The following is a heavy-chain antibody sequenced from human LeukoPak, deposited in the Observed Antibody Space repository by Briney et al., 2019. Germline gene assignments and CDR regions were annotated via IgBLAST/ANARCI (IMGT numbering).Heavy chain of an antibody. Sequence: SETLSLTCTVSGGSISSYYWSWIRQPPGKGLEWIGSIYYSGTTHYNPSLESRVTISVDTSKNQFSLKLASVTAADTAIYYCAKGAGGFSYYNWFDPWGQGTLVTVSS. CDR1: GGSISSYY. CDR2: IYYSGTT. J-gene: IGHJ5*02. CDR3: AKGAGGFSYYNWFDP. D-gene: IGHD5-18*01. V-gene: IGHV4-59*12.